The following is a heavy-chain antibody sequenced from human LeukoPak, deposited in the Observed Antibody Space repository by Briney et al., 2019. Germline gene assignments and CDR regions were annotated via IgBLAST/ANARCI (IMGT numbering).Heavy chain of an antibody. CDR2: ISGSGGST. CDR3: AKELGYCSSTSCSGGYFDS. V-gene: IGHV3-23*01. Sequence: GGSLRLSCAASGFTFSSYAMSWVRQAPGKGLEWDSAISGSGGSTYYADSVKGRFTISRDNSKNTLYLQMNSLRAEDTAVYYCAKELGYCSSTSCSGGYFDSWGQGTLVTVSS. CDR1: GFTFSSYA. J-gene: IGHJ4*02. D-gene: IGHD2-2*01.